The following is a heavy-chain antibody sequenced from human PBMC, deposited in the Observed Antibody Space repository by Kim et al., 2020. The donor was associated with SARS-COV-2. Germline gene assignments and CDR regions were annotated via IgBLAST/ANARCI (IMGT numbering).Heavy chain of an antibody. V-gene: IGHV3-33*01. CDR3: ARDSRASSWFDP. Sequence: GGSLRLSCAASGFTFSSYGMHWVRQAPGKGLEWVAVIWYDGSNKYYADSVKGRFTISRDNSKNTLYLQMNSLRAEDTAVYYCARDSRASSWFDPWGQGTLVTVSS. D-gene: IGHD3-10*01. CDR2: IWYDGSNK. CDR1: GFTFSSYG. J-gene: IGHJ5*02.